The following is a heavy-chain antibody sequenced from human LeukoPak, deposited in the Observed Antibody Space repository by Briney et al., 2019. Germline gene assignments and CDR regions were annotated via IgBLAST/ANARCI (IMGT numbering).Heavy chain of an antibody. CDR3: ARHPNYYGSG. V-gene: IGHV4-4*02. Sequence: XLEWIGQIYHSGSTNYNPSLKSRVTISVDESKNQFSLKLSSVTAADTAMYYCARHPNYYGSGWGQGILVTVSS. D-gene: IGHD3-10*01. CDR2: IYHSGST. J-gene: IGHJ4*02.